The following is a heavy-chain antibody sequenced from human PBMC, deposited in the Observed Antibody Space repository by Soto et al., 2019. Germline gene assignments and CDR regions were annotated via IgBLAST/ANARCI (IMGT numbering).Heavy chain of an antibody. CDR1: GFAFSNYW. CDR3: AKGTAAPTFDP. J-gene: IGHJ5*02. D-gene: IGHD1-7*01. V-gene: IGHV3-74*03. CDR2: INGDGSDI. Sequence: PGGSLRLSCGASGFAFSNYWMHWVRQVPGEGLVWVSRINGDGSDIKYADSVKGRFTISRDNAKNSLYLQMNSLRAEDTAVYYCAKGTAAPTFDPWGQGTLVTVSS.